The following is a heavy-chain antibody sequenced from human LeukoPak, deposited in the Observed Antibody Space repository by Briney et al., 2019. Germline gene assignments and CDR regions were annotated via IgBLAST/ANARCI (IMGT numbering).Heavy chain of an antibody. CDR1: GYSISSGYY. CDR2: IYHTGST. Sequence: SSETLSLTCAASGYSISSGYYWGWIRQPPGKGLEWIGSIYHTGSTYYNPSLQSRVTISLDSPKNQFPLKLTSVTAADTAVYYCASGGTAVVMALTYYFDTWGQGTPVTVSS. V-gene: IGHV4-38-2*01. CDR3: ASGGTAVVMALTYYFDT. J-gene: IGHJ4*02. D-gene: IGHD3-22*01.